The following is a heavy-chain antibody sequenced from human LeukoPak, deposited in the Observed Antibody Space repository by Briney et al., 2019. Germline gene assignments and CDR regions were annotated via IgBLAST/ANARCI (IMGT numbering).Heavy chain of an antibody. J-gene: IGHJ4*02. CDR2: IYYSGSS. D-gene: IGHD6-19*01. CDR1: GGSISSYY. Sequence: SETLSLTCTVSGGSISSYYWSWIRQPPGKGLEWIGYIYYSGSSNYNPSLKSRVTISVNTSKNQFSLKLSSVTAADTAVYYCARYSAVAGLFDYWGQGTLVTVSS. V-gene: IGHV4-59*01. CDR3: ARYSAVAGLFDY.